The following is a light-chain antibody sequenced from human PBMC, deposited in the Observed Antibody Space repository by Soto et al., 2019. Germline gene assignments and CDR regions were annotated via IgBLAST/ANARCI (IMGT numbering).Light chain of an antibody. V-gene: IGLV1-44*01. Sequence: VLTQPPSASGTPGQRITISCSGSSSNIGDNPVNWYQQLPGAAPKLLIYINDQRPSGVPDRFSGSKSGTSASLAISGLQPEDEADYYCAAWDDSLNALFGTGTKVTVL. CDR2: IND. CDR3: AAWDDSLNAL. J-gene: IGLJ1*01. CDR1: SSNIGDNP.